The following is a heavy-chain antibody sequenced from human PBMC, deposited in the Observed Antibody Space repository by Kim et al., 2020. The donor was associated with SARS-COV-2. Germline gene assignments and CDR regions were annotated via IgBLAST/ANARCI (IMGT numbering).Heavy chain of an antibody. Sequence: RFTISRDNAKNSLYLQMNSLRAEDTALYYCAKDITYYYDSSGYSLGAFDIWGQGTMVTVSS. V-gene: IGHV3-9*01. CDR3: AKDITYYYDSSGYSLGAFDI. J-gene: IGHJ3*02. D-gene: IGHD3-22*01.